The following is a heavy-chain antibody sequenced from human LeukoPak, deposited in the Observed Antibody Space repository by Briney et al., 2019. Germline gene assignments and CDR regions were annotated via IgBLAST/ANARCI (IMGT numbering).Heavy chain of an antibody. Sequence: ASVKVSCKASGYTFTSYGISWVRQAPGQGLEWMGWISAYNGNTNYAQKLQGRVTMTTDTSTSTAYMELRSLTSDDTAVYYCARDNARELELSLTGVGIAAAAFDYWGQGTLVTVSS. D-gene: IGHD6-13*01. J-gene: IGHJ4*02. CDR2: ISAYNGNT. CDR1: GYTFTSYG. CDR3: ARDNARELELSLTGVGIAAAAFDY. V-gene: IGHV1-18*01.